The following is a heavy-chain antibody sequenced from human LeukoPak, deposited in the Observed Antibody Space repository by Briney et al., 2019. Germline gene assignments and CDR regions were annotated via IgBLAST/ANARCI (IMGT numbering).Heavy chain of an antibody. CDR1: GFTFSSNH. Sequence: PGGSLRLSCAVSGFTFSSNHMSWVRQAPGKGLEWVSIIYTGGNTYYSDSVEGRFTISRDNSRNTLYLQMNSLRPEDTAVYYCARQLGYCTSTSCFGRSGTFDIWGQGTMVTVSS. J-gene: IGHJ3*02. D-gene: IGHD2-2*01. V-gene: IGHV3-66*02. CDR3: ARQLGYCTSTSCFGRSGTFDI. CDR2: IYTGGNT.